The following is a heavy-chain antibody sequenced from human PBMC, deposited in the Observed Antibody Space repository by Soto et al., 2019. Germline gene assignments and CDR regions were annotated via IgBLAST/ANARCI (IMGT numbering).Heavy chain of an antibody. D-gene: IGHD4-17*01. CDR1: GFSFSNYG. CDR2: IIGSVGST. CDR3: AKALYGDYVVSDY. J-gene: IGHJ4*02. V-gene: IGHV3-23*01. Sequence: GGSLRLSCAASGFSFSNYGMNWVRQAPGKGLEWVSAIIGSVGSTYYADSVKGRFTISRDISKNTLYLQMNSLRAEDTAVYYCAKALYGDYVVSDYWGQGTLVTVSS.